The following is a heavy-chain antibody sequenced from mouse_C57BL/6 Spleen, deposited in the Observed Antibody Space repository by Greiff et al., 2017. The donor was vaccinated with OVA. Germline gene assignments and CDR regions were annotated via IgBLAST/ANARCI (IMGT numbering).Heavy chain of an antibody. D-gene: IGHD6-1*01. CDR2: INPSTGGT. CDR1: GYSFTGYY. V-gene: IGHV1-42*01. Sequence: EVHLVESGPELVKPGASVKISCKASGYSFTGYYMNWVKQSPEKSLEWIGEINPSTGGTTYNQKFKAKATLTVDKSSSTAYMQLKSLTSEDSAVYYCARSSNYCDYWGQGTTLTVSS. CDR3: ARSSNYCDY. J-gene: IGHJ2*01.